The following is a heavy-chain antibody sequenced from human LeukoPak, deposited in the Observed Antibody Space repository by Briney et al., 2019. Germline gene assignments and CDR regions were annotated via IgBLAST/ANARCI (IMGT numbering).Heavy chain of an antibody. V-gene: IGHV1-2*02. CDR3: ARASLPIVVVTEINDY. CDR2: INPNSGGT. D-gene: IGHD2-21*02. J-gene: IGHJ4*02. Sequence: ASVKVSCKASGYTFTGYYMHWVRQARGQGLEWMGWINPNSGGTNYAQKFQGRVTMTRDTSISTAYMELSRLRSDDTAVYYCARASLPIVVVTEINDYWGQGTLVTVSS. CDR1: GYTFTGYY.